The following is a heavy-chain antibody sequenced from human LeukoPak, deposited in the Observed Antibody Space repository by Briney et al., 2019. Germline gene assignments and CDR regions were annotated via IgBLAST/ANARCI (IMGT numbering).Heavy chain of an antibody. CDR3: ARDRDYAFDS. CDR1: GFTFSSYS. CDR2: ITASGTAM. V-gene: IGHV3-48*02. D-gene: IGHD4-17*01. J-gene: IGHJ4*02. Sequence: PGGSLRLSCAASGFTFSSYSMNWVRQAPGKGLEWVSHITASGTAMFYADSVKGRFTISRDDAKNSLYLQMNSLRDEDTAVYYCARDRDYAFDSWGQGTLVTVSS.